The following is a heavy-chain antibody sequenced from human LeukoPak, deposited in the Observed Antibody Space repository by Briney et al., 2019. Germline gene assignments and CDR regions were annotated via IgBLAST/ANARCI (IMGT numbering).Heavy chain of an antibody. CDR1: GGSISSSSYY. CDR2: IYYSGST. D-gene: IGHD3-9*01. Sequence: SETLSLTCTVSGGSISSSSYYWGWIRQPPGKGLEWIGSIYYSGSTNYNPSLKSRVTISVDTSKNQFSLKLSSVTAADTAVYYCARVSLRYFDWLPLRGPYYYMDVWGKGTTVTVSS. V-gene: IGHV4-39*07. J-gene: IGHJ6*03. CDR3: ARVSLRYFDWLPLRGPYYYMDV.